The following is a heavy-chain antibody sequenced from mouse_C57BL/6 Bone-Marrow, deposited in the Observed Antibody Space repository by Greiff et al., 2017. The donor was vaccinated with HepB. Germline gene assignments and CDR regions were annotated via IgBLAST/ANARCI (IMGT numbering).Heavy chain of an antibody. V-gene: IGHV1-18*01. J-gene: IGHJ1*03. CDR1: GYTFTDYN. D-gene: IGHD1-1*01. CDR2: INPNNGGT. Sequence: EVQLQQSGPELVKPGASVKIPCKASGYTFTDYNMDWVKQSHGKSLEWIGDINPNNGGTIYNQKFKGKATLTVDKSSSTAYMALRSLTSEDTAVYYGAREYYGSSYGWYFDVWGTGTTVTVSS. CDR3: AREYYGSSYGWYFDV.